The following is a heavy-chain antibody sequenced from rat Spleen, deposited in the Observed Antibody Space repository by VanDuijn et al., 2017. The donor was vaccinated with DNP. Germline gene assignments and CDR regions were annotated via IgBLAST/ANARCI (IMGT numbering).Heavy chain of an antibody. CDR3: ARQPTGMDY. Sequence: EVQLQESGPGLVKPSQSLSLTCSVPGYSITSSYRRNWIRKFPGNKLEWIGYINRAGSTNYNPSLKSRISITRDTSKNQFFLQLNSETTEDTATYYCARQPTGMDYWGQGVMVIVSS. D-gene: IGHD1-7*01. CDR2: INRAGST. J-gene: IGHJ2*01. V-gene: IGHV3-3*01. CDR1: GYSITSSYR.